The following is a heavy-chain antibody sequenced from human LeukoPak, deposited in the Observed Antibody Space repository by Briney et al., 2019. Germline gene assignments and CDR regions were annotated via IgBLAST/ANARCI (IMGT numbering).Heavy chain of an antibody. CDR1: GLTFSSYW. CDR2: IWYDGSNK. D-gene: IGHD2-2*01. J-gene: IGHJ4*02. V-gene: IGHV3-33*08. CDR3: LRVKYWSRNICYGAFDY. Sequence: GGSLRLSCAASGLTFSSYWMSWPRQAPGKGLEWVAVIWYDGSNKYYADSVKGRFTISRDNSKNTLYLQVHILRAEDTAVNYCLRVKYWSRNICYGAFDYWGQGTLVTVSS.